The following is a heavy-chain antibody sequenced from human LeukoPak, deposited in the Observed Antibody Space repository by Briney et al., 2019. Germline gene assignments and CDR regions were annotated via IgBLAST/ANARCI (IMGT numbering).Heavy chain of an antibody. CDR3: ARGGGTVPDFDY. V-gene: IGHV4-59*08. CDR1: GGSISNYY. J-gene: IGHJ4*02. Sequence: SETLSLTCTVSGGSISNYYWSWIRQPPGKGLEWIGYIYYSGSTNYNPSLKSRVTISVDTSKNQFSLKLSSVTAADTAVYYCARGGGTVPDFDYWGQGTLVTVSS. CDR2: IYYSGST. D-gene: IGHD3-16*01.